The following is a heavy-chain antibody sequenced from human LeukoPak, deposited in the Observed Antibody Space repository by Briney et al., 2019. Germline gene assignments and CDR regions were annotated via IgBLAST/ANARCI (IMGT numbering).Heavy chain of an antibody. CDR1: GASFEHFF. Sequence: SETLSLTCTVSGASFEHFFWSWIRQPPGKGLEWIGYVYYSGSTDYNPSLKGRLTITADTSKNQFSLKLRSVTAADTARYYCVSHRRSHGSEYWGQGILVTVSS. D-gene: IGHD3-10*01. V-gene: IGHV4-59*08. CDR2: VYYSGST. J-gene: IGHJ4*02. CDR3: VSHRRSHGSEY.